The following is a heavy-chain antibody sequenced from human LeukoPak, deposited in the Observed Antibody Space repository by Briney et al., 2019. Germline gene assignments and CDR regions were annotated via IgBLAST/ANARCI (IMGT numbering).Heavy chain of an antibody. V-gene: IGHV3-23*01. D-gene: IGHD4-17*01. J-gene: IGHJ4*02. CDR3: AKITKATTPNY. CDR2: ISGSGGST. Sequence: GGSLRLSCAASGFTFSSYAMSWVRQAPGKGLEWVSAISGSGGSTYYADSVKGRFSIFRDNSRNTVYLQMSDLRAEDTAVYYCAKITKATTPNYWGQGTLVTVSS. CDR1: GFTFSSYA.